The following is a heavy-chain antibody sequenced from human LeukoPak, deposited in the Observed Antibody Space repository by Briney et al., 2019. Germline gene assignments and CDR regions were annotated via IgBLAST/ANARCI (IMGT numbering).Heavy chain of an antibody. CDR2: INHSGST. J-gene: IGHJ5*02. CDR1: GGSFSGYY. CDR3: ARGRNSYGYHRWFDP. D-gene: IGHD5-18*01. Sequence: SETLSLTCAVYGGSFSGYYWSWIRQPPGKGLEWNGEINHSGSTNYNPSLKSRVTISVDTSKNQFSLKLSSVTAADTAVYYCARGRNSYGYHRWFDPWGQGTLVTVSS. V-gene: IGHV4-34*01.